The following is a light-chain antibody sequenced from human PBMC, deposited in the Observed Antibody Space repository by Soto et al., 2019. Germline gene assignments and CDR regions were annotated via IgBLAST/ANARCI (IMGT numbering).Light chain of an antibody. V-gene: IGLV1-47*01. Sequence: QSVLTQPPSASETPGQRVTISCSGSSSNIGSNYVYWYQQLPGTAPKLVIYRNSHRPSGVSDRFSGFKSGTSASLAISGLRSEDEADYYCAAWDDSLFGVVFGGGTKLTVL. CDR1: SSNIGSNY. CDR2: RNS. J-gene: IGLJ2*01. CDR3: AAWDDSLFGVV.